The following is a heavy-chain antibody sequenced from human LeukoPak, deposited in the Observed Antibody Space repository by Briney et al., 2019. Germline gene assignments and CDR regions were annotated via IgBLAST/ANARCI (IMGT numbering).Heavy chain of an antibody. CDR1: GGSISSYY. J-gene: IGHJ4*02. D-gene: IGHD5-18*01. V-gene: IGHV4-4*07. Sequence: SETLSLTCTVSGGSISSYYWSWIRQPAGKGLERIGRIYTSGSTNYNPSLKSRVTMSVDTSKYQFSLELSSVTAADTAVYYCARDIQSSNSYGASWGQGTLVTVSS. CDR2: IYTSGST. CDR3: ARDIQSSNSYGAS.